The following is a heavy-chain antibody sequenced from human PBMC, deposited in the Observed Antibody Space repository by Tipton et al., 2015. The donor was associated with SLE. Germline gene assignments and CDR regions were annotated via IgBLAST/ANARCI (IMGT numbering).Heavy chain of an antibody. D-gene: IGHD4/OR15-4a*01. CDR2: ISYDGNSD. V-gene: IGHV3-30*03. J-gene: IGHJ4*02. CDR3: ALGTYGAMILNPLGL. CDR1: GFNFRNCG. Sequence: SLRLSCAASGFNFRNCGGHWVRQAPGKGLDWVATISYDGNSDYYADSVKGRFTISRDNSNNTLFLQMNTLRPDDTAIYYCALGTYGAMILNPLGLWGQGTLVTVSS.